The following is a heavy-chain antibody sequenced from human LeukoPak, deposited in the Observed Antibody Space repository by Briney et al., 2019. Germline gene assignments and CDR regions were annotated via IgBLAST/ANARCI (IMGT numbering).Heavy chain of an antibody. D-gene: IGHD2/OR15-2a*01. J-gene: IGHJ4*02. CDR2: VNVGGDIT. CDR3: AKGNIGYYFDY. CDR1: GFTFSSHA. V-gene: IGHV3-23*01. Sequence: GGSLRLSCAASGFTFSSHAMSWVRQAPGKGLEWVSAVNVGGDITYYADSVKGRFTISRDNSYNTLYLQMNSLRAEDTALYYCAKGNIGYYFDYWGQGNLVTVSS.